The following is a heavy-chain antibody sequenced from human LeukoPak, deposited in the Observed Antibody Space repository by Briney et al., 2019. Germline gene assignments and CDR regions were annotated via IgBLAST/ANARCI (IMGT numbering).Heavy chain of an antibody. V-gene: IGHV1-2*06. CDR1: GYTFTGYY. J-gene: IGHJ3*02. CDR3: ARDFFRGVIVVVSSSAFDI. Sequence: ASVKVSCKAAGYTFTGYYTHWVRQAPGQGLEWMGRINPNSGGTNYAQKFQGRVTMTRDTSISTAYMELSRLRSDDTAVYYCARDFFRGVIVVVSSSAFDIWGQGTMVTVSS. D-gene: IGHD3-22*01. CDR2: INPNSGGT.